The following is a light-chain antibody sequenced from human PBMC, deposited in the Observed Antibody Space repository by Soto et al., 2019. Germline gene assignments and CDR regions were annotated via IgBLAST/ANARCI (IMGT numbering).Light chain of an antibody. CDR2: WAS. V-gene: IGKV4-1*01. Sequence: DIVMTQSPDSLAVSLGERATINCKSSQSVLYSSNNKNYLAWYQQKPGQPPKMLIYWASARESGVPDRFSGSESGTDFTLTISSLQAEDVAVYYCQQNFNTPPTFGQGTKLEIK. J-gene: IGKJ2*01. CDR3: QQNFNTPPT. CDR1: QSVLYSSNNKNY.